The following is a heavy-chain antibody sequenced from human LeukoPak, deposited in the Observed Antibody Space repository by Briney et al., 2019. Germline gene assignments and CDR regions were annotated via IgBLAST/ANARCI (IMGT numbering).Heavy chain of an antibody. CDR1: GYTFTSYG. V-gene: IGHV1-18*01. Sequence: GASVKVSCKASGYTFTSYGISWVRQAPGQGLEWMGWISAYNGNTNYAQKLQGRVTMTTDTSTSTAYMELRSLRSDDTAVYYCARPRMNSSGWQAFDAFDIWGQGTMVTVSS. D-gene: IGHD6-19*01. CDR3: ARPRMNSSGWQAFDAFDI. J-gene: IGHJ3*02. CDR2: ISAYNGNT.